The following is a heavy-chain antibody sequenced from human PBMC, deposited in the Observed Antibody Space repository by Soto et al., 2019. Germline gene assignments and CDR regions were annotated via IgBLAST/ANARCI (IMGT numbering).Heavy chain of an antibody. D-gene: IGHD4-4*01. CDR2: ISAYNGNT. J-gene: IGHJ4*02. CDR1: GYTFASYA. CDR3: GRDGVAVTTGISGY. V-gene: IGHV1-18*01. Sequence: QVQLVQSGAEVKKPGASVKVSCKASGYTFASYAISWVRKAPGQGLEWMGWISAYNGNTKNAQKFQGRVTMTTDTSTSTAYMELRSLRSDDTAVYYCGRDGVAVTTGISGYWGQGTLVTVSS.